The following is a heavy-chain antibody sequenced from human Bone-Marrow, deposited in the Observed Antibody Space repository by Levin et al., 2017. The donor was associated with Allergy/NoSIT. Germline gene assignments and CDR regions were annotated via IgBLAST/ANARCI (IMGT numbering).Heavy chain of an antibody. CDR1: GFTFSAYA. V-gene: IGHV3-23*01. D-gene: IGHD3-10*01. CDR2: ITTSGGTT. Sequence: GGSLRLSCAASGFTFSAYAMSWVRQAPGKGLESVSAITTSGGTTYYADSVKGRFTISRDNSRNTLYLQLSSLRVDDTAVYYCAKRPPYGPFESWGQGTLVTVSS. J-gene: IGHJ4*02. CDR3: AKRPPYGPFES.